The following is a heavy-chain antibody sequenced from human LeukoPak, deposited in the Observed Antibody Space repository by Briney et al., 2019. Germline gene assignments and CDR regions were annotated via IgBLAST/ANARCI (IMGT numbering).Heavy chain of an antibody. V-gene: IGHV3-7*05. D-gene: IGHD2-15*01. CDR1: GITFSSYW. J-gene: IGHJ4*02. CDR2: IKQDESEK. Sequence: QPGGSLRLSCAASGITFSSYWMTWVRQAPGKGLEWVANIKQDESEKYYVDSVKGRFTISRDNAKNSLYLQMDSLRAEDTAVYYCARDTCSGGSCYGFDYWGQGTLVTVSS. CDR3: ARDTCSGGSCYGFDY.